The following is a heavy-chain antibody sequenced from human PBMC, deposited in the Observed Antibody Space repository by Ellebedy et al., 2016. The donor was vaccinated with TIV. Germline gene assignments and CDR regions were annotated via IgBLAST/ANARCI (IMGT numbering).Heavy chain of an antibody. V-gene: IGHV3-74*01. CDR1: GFMFNESW. Sequence: GESLKISXAASGFMFNESWMHWVRQVPGKGPVWVSRIDRESISPRHADSVQGRFTISRDNAKNTLFLQMNSLSAEDTAVYYCVKGYSYGVLAYWGQGILVTVSS. CDR3: VKGYSYGVLAY. D-gene: IGHD5-18*01. J-gene: IGHJ4*02. CDR2: IDRESISP.